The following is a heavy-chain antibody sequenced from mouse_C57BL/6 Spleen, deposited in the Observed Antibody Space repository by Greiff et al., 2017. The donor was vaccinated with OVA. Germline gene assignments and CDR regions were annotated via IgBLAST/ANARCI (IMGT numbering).Heavy chain of an antibody. Sequence: QVQLQQPGPELVKPGASVKLSCKASGYTFTSYWMHWVKQRPGQGLEWIGNINPSNGGTNYNEKFKSKATLTVDKSSSTAYMQLSSLTSEDSAGYYCARSGYDYDWYFDVWGTGTTVTVSS. CDR2: INPSNGGT. CDR3: ARSGYDYDWYFDV. J-gene: IGHJ1*03. V-gene: IGHV1-53*01. CDR1: GYTFTSYW. D-gene: IGHD2-4*01.